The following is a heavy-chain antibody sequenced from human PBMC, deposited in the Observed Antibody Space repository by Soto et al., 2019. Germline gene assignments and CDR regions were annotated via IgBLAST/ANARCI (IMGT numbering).Heavy chain of an antibody. CDR1: GFTLSSYA. D-gene: IGHD4-17*01. CDR2: ISGSGGST. J-gene: IGHJ5*02. Sequence: PGGSLRLSCAASGFTLSSYAMSWVRQAPGKGLEWVSAISGSGGSTYYADSVKGRFTISRDNSKNTLYLQMNSLRAEDTAVYYCAKAFTATERNWFDPWGQGTLVTVSS. V-gene: IGHV3-23*01. CDR3: AKAFTATERNWFDP.